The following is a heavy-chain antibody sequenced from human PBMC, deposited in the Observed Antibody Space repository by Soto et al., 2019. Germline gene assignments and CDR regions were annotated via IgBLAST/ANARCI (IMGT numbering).Heavy chain of an antibody. CDR3: ARDRGGYDSY. CDR2: ISYDGSNK. CDR1: GFTFSSYA. Sequence: PGGSLRLSCAASGFTFSSYAMHWVRQAPGKGLEWVAVISYDGSNKYYADSVKGRFTISRDNSKNTLYLQMNSLRAEDTAVYYCARDRGGYDSYWCQGTLVTVSS. D-gene: IGHD5-12*01. J-gene: IGHJ4*02. V-gene: IGHV3-30-3*01.